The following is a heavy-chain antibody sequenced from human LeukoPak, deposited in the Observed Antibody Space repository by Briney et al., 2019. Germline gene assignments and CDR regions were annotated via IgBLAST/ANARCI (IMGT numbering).Heavy chain of an antibody. CDR3: ASHSAECDILTGYHSYNSFDP. J-gene: IGHJ5*02. CDR1: GGSISSSSYY. Sequence: SETLSLTCTVSGGSISSSSYYWGWIRQSPGKGLEWIGSAYYSGSPYYDPSLKSRVTISVDTSKNQFSLKLSSVTAADMAVYYCASHSAECDILTGYHSYNSFDPWGQGILVTVSS. CDR2: AYYSGSP. V-gene: IGHV4-39*01. D-gene: IGHD3-9*01.